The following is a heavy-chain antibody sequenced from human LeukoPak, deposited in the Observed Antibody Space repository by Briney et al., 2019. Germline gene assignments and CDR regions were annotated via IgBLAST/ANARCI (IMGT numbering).Heavy chain of an antibody. CDR3: ARDRPYCSSTSCYVYYYYYYGMDV. J-gene: IGHJ6*02. CDR1: GFTFSSYW. D-gene: IGHD2-2*01. V-gene: IGHV3-74*01. CDR2: INSDGSST. Sequence: GGSLRLSCAASGFTFSSYWMHWVRQAPGKGLVWVSRINSDGSSTSYADSVKGRFTISRDNAKNTLYLQMSSLRAEDTAVYYCARDRPYCSSTSCYVYYYYYYGMDVWGQGTTVTVSS.